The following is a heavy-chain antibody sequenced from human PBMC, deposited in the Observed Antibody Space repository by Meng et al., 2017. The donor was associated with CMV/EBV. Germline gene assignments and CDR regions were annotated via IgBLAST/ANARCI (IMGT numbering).Heavy chain of an antibody. Sequence: SGYTFTGYYMHWVRQAPGQGLEWMGWINPNSGGTNYAQKFQGRVTMTRDTSISTAYMGLSRLRSDDTAVYYCAREWVVPAAIDWFDPWGQGTLVTVSS. CDR2: INPNSGGT. CDR3: AREWVVPAAIDWFDP. J-gene: IGHJ5*02. D-gene: IGHD2-2*01. CDR1: GYTFTGYY. V-gene: IGHV1-2*02.